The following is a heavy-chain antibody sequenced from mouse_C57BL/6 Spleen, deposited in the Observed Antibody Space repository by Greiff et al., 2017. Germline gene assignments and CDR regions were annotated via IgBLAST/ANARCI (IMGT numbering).Heavy chain of an antibody. V-gene: IGHV1-54*01. CDR3: ARKIDYDVGVDY. Sequence: QVQLQQSGAELVRPGTSVKVSCKASGYAFTNYLIEWVKQRPGQGLAWIGVINPGSGGTNYNEKFKGKATLTADKSSSTAYMPRSSLTSEDSAVYFGARKIDYDVGVDYWGQGTTLTVSS. CDR2: INPGSGGT. D-gene: IGHD2-4*01. J-gene: IGHJ2*01. CDR1: GYAFTNYL.